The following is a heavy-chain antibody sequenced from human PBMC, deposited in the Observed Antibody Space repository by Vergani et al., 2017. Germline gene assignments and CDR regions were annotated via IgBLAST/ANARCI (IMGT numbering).Heavy chain of an antibody. CDR3: ARAVQYCTSTSCYPTYYYYMDV. Sequence: QVQLVHSGSEVKKPGASVKVSCTASGYTFTSYGISWVRQAPGQGLEWMGWISGYNGNTHYVGNFQGRVNMTTDTATSTAYMGLRSLRADDTAVYYCARAVQYCTSTSCYPTYYYYMDVWGKGTTVIVSS. J-gene: IGHJ6*03. V-gene: IGHV1-18*01. D-gene: IGHD2-2*01. CDR2: ISGYNGNT. CDR1: GYTFTSYG.